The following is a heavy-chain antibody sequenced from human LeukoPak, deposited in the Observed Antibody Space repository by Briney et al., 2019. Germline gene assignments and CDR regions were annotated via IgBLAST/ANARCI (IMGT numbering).Heavy chain of an antibody. CDR2: INSDGGST. J-gene: IGHJ4*02. CDR1: GFTFSSYW. V-gene: IGHV3-74*01. D-gene: IGHD3-22*01. CDR3: ARGRGGYYYFNY. Sequence: GGSLRLSCAASGFTFSSYWMHWVRQAPGKGLVWVSRINSDGGSTSYADSVKGRFTISRDNAKNTLYLQMNSLRAEDTAVYYCARGRGGYYYFNYWGQGTLVTVSS.